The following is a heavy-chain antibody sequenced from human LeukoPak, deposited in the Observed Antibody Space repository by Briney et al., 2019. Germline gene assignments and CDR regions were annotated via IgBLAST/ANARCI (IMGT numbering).Heavy chain of an antibody. CDR3: ARKVLWFGDLLDYFDY. CDR2: ISSSSSTI. CDR1: GFTFGIYS. V-gene: IGHV3-48*04. J-gene: IGHJ4*02. D-gene: IGHD3-10*01. Sequence: GGSLRLSCAASGFTFGIYSMNWVRQAPGKGLEWVSYISSSSSTIYYADSVKGRFTISRDNAKNSLYLQMNSLRAEDTAVYYCARKVLWFGDLLDYFDYWGQGTLVTVSS.